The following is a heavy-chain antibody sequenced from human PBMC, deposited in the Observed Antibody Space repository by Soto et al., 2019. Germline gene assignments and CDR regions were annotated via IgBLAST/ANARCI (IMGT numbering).Heavy chain of an antibody. CDR2: IDYNGVT. CDR3: GRVMIGTSRHTDSDY. D-gene: IGHD2-2*01. Sequence: SETLSLTCSVSGASISSRDYYWGWIRQTPGKGLELIGNIDYNGVTYYNPSLKSRLTVSKDTSKNQFSLKVASVTAADTAIYYCGRVMIGTSRHTDSDYWGQGTQVTVSS. J-gene: IGHJ4*02. V-gene: IGHV4-39*01. CDR1: GASISSRDYY.